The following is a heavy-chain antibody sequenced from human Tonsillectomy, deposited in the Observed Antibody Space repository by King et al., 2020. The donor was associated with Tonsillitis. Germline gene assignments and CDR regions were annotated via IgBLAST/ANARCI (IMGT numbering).Heavy chain of an antibody. J-gene: IGHJ4*02. CDR2: IYTSGST. D-gene: IGHD2-21*02. CDR3: ARGPDCGGDCYFDY. V-gene: IGHV4-61*02. Sequence: VQLQESGPGLVKPSQTLSLTCTVSGGSISSGSYYWSWIRQPAGKGLEWIGRIYTSGSTNYNPSLKSRVTISVDTSKNQFSLKLSSVTAADTAVYYCARGPDCGGDCYFDYWGQGTLVTVSS. CDR1: GGSISSGSYY.